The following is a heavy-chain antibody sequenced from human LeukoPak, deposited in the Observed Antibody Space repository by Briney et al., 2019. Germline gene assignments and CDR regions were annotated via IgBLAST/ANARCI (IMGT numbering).Heavy chain of an antibody. CDR3: VRDLYARLRLGEPPGY. V-gene: IGHV3-21*01. CDR1: GFTFSSYS. Sequence: PGGSLRLSCAASGFTFSSYSMHWVRQAPGKGLEWVSSISSSTTYIYYADSVEGRFTISRDNAENSLYLQMHSLRAEDTAIYYCVRDLYARLRLGEPPGYWGQGTLVTVSS. D-gene: IGHD3-16*01. J-gene: IGHJ4*02. CDR2: ISSSTTYI.